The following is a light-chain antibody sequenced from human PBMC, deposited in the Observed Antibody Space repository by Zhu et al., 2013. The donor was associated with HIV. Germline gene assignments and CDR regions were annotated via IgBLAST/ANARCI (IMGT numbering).Light chain of an antibody. CDR3: QQYNKWPPVT. Sequence: EIELTQSPGTLSLSPGERAILSCRASQSVVNNYLAWYQQKPGQAPRLVIYGASIRATGIPARFSGSGSGTDFTLTISSLQSEDFAVYYCQQYNKWPPVTFGQGTRLEIK. V-gene: IGKV3-15*01. J-gene: IGKJ5*01. CDR1: QSVVNNY. CDR2: GAS.